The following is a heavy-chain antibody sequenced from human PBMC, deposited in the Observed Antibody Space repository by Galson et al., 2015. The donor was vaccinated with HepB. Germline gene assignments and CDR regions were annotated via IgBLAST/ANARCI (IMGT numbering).Heavy chain of an antibody. Sequence: SLRLSCAASGFTFSDYYMSWIRQAPGKGLEWVSYISSSSSYTNYADSVKGRFTISRDNAKNSLYLQMNSLRAEDTAVYYCARDWVGYCSGGSCKNFDYWGQGTLVTVSS. CDR3: ARDWVGYCSGGSCKNFDY. J-gene: IGHJ4*02. CDR2: ISSSSSYT. D-gene: IGHD2-15*01. V-gene: IGHV3-11*06. CDR1: GFTFSDYY.